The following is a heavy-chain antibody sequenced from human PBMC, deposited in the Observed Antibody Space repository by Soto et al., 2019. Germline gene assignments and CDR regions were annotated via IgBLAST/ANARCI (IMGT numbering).Heavy chain of an antibody. D-gene: IGHD3-22*01. V-gene: IGHV1-3*01. J-gene: IGHJ4*02. CDR1: GYTFTSYA. Sequence: ASVKVSCKASGYTFTSYAMHWVRQAPGQRLEWMGWINAGNGNTKYSQKFQGRVTITRDTSASTAYMELSSLRSEDTAVYYCARVVYYYDSSGYYPDYWGQGTLVTVSS. CDR3: ARVVYYYDSSGYYPDY. CDR2: INAGNGNT.